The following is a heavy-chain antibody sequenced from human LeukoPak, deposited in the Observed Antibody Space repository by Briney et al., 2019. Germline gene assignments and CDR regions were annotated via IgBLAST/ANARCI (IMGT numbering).Heavy chain of an antibody. V-gene: IGHV4-59*01. CDR1: GGSISSYY. D-gene: IGHD2-15*01. CDR2: IYYSGST. CDR3: ARGGRSLVAAQFDL. J-gene: IGHJ2*01. Sequence: SETLSLTCTVSGGSISSYYWNWIRQPPGKGLEWIGYIYYSGSTYNPSLKGRVTISVDTSKNQFSLKLSSVTAADTAVYYCARGGRSLVAAQFDLWGRGTLVTVSS.